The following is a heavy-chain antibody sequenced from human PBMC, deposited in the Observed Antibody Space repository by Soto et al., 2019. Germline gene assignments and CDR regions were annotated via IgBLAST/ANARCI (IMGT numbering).Heavy chain of an antibody. CDR2: IKSKIDGVTT. J-gene: IGHJ4*02. Sequence: EVQLVESGGGLVKPGGSLSLSCAASGFSFSNGWMGWVRQAPGKGLGWVGRIKSKIDGVTTDYAAHVKGRFTISRDDSKNTLYLQMHSLQTEDTAVYYCSTDEWEWGQGTLVTVSS. CDR1: GFSFSNGW. V-gene: IGHV3-15*05. D-gene: IGHD1-26*01. CDR3: STDEWE.